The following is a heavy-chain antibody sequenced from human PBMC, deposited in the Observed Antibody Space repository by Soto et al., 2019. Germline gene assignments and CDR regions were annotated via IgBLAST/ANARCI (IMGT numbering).Heavy chain of an antibody. CDR3: AAESYDILTGYYPHYFDY. CDR2: IVVGSGNT. Sequence: EASVKVSCKASGFTFTSSAVQWVRQARGQRLEWIGWIVVGSGNTNYAQKFQERVTITRDMSTSTAYMELSSLRSEDTAVYYCAAESYDILTGYYPHYFDYWGQGTLVTVSS. V-gene: IGHV1-58*01. CDR1: GFTFTSSA. D-gene: IGHD3-9*01. J-gene: IGHJ4*02.